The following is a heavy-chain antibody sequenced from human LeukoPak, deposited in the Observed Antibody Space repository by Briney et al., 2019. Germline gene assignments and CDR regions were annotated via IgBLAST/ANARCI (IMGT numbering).Heavy chain of an antibody. D-gene: IGHD3-22*01. CDR3: AREVVLSTSAWFEY. V-gene: IGHV3-7*01. CDR1: GFTFSGYW. J-gene: IGHJ4*02. Sequence: GGSLRLSCAVSGFTFSGYWMSWVRQAPGKGLEWVANIKEDGTEKYYQDSVKGRFTISRDNAKNSLYLQMNSLRAEDTAVYYCAREVVLSTSAWFEYWGQGTLVTVSS. CDR2: IKEDGTEK.